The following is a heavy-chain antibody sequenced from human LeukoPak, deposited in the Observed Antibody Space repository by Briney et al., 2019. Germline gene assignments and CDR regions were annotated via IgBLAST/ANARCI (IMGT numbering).Heavy chain of an antibody. CDR2: IFYSGIT. V-gene: IGHV4-4*02. J-gene: IGHJ5*02. Sequence: SGSLSLTCAVSGGSISSTNWWNWVRQPPGKGLEWIGYIFYSGITNYNPSLKSRVTISVDTSKKQFSLKLTSVTAADTAVYYCARDSGSYPHWFAPWGQGTLVTVSS. CDR3: ARDSGSYPHWFAP. CDR1: GGSISSTNW. D-gene: IGHD1-26*01.